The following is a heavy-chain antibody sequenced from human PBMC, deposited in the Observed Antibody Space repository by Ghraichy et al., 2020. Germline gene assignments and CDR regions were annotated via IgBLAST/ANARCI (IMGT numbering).Heavy chain of an antibody. V-gene: IGHV3-23*01. D-gene: IGHD2-2*02. CDR3: AKDLEGVPYCSSSSCYTWGY. J-gene: IGHJ4*02. CDR1: GFTFSSYC. CDR2: IRQDGGDK. Sequence: GGSLRLSCAASGFTFSSYCMSWVRQAPGKGLEWVSTIRQDGGDKYYADSVKGRFTISRDNSKNTLYLQMNSLRAEDTAVYYCAKDLEGVPYCSSSSCYTWGYWGQGTLVTVSS.